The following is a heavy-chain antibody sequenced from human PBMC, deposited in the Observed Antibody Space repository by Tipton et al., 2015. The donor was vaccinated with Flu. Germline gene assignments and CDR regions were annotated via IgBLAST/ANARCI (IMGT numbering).Heavy chain of an antibody. V-gene: IGHV4-31*03. Sequence: TLSLTCTVSGASIGDGGYYWGWVRQRPGKGLEWLGHIYYSGTTYYNPSLMSRISISMDTSKNQFSLRLRSVTAADTAMYYCVRDYHDYGIDAFDIWGHGTLVTVSS. J-gene: IGHJ3*02. CDR2: IYYSGTT. CDR3: VRDYHDYGIDAFDI. D-gene: IGHD4-17*01. CDR1: GASIGDGGYY.